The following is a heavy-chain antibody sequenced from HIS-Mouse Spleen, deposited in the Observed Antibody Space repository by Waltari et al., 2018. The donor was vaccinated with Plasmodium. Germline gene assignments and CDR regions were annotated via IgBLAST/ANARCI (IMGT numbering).Heavy chain of an antibody. CDR1: GFTFSTYG. D-gene: IGHD6-13*01. Sequence: QVPLVESGGGVVQPGRSLSVPCAASGFTFSTYGMHWVRQAPGKGLEWVAVISYDGSNKYYADSVKGRFTISRDNSKNTLYLQMNSLRAEDTAVYYCAKDRRSSSWYVDYWGQGTLVTVSS. V-gene: IGHV3-30*18. J-gene: IGHJ4*02. CDR3: AKDRRSSSWYVDY. CDR2: ISYDGSNK.